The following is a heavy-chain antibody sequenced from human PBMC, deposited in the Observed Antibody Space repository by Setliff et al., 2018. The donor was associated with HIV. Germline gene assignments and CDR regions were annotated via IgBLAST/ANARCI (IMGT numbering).Heavy chain of an antibody. Sequence: TSETLSLTCIVSRGSISSTSHYWGWVRQSPGRRLEWIGSIYYSGRTYYNPSLKSRVTMSVDTSTNQFSLDLTSVTAADTAVYYCARVPRQLLKGAAAYFDYWGQGILVTVSS. CDR3: ARVPRQLLKGAAAYFDY. CDR1: RGSISSTSHY. V-gene: IGHV4-39*07. D-gene: IGHD5-18*01. J-gene: IGHJ4*02. CDR2: IYYSGRT.